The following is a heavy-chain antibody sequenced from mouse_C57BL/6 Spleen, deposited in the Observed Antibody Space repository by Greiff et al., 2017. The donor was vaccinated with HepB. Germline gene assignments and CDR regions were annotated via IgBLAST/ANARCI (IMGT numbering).Heavy chain of an antibody. CDR3: ARRDLLRGFDY. CDR1: GFTFSDYG. CDR2: ISNLAYSI. V-gene: IGHV5-15*04. D-gene: IGHD2-1*01. J-gene: IGHJ2*01. Sequence: DVMLVESGGGLVQPGGSLKLSCAASGFTFSDYGMAWVRQAPRKGPEWVAFISNLAYSIYYADTVTGRFTISRENAKNTLYLEMSSLRSEDTAMYYCARRDLLRGFDYWGQGTTLTVSS.